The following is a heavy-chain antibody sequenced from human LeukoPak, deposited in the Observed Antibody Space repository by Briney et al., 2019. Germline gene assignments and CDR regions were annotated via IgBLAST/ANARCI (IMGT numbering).Heavy chain of an antibody. D-gene: IGHD1-14*01. CDR3: VKVGAAGGYNWFDS. J-gene: IGHJ5*01. CDR2: FSNDGTIK. V-gene: IGHV3-30*18. CDR1: GFTFRSYG. Sequence: PGRSLRLSCAASGFTFRSYGMHWVRLAPGKGLEWVAVFSNDGTIKYYADSVKGRFTISRATSKNMLHLQMKSLRAEDTAVYYIVKVGAAGGYNWFDSWGRGTLVIVSS.